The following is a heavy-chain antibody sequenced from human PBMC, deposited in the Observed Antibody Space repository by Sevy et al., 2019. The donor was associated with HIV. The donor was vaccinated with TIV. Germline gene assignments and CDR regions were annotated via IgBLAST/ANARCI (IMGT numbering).Heavy chain of an antibody. V-gene: IGHV3-15*01. CDR3: ATGKFEWLLA. D-gene: IGHD3-9*01. CDR1: GVNFTNAW. CDR2: IKDKTQGETR. J-gene: IGHJ5*02. Sequence: GGSLRLSCVVSGVNFTNAWVTWVRQAPGKGLEWVGRIKDKTQGETRDFAPPVEGRFSLSRHDSTNTVFLQMNGLKTDDTAVYYCATGKFEWLLAWGRGILVTVSS.